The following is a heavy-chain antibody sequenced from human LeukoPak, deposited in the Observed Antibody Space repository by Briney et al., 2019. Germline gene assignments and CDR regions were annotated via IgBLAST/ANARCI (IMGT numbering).Heavy chain of an antibody. CDR3: ARGFYYHTSGYWGIDY. J-gene: IGHJ4*02. CDR1: GFTFSDSG. CDR2: IWYDGGNK. D-gene: IGHD3-22*01. V-gene: IGHV3-33*01. Sequence: GGSLRLSCAASGFTFSDSGMHWVRQTPGKGLEWVALIWYDGGNKYYADSVKGRYTISRDNSNNTLYLQMNSLRAEDTAVYYCARGFYYHTSGYWGIDYWGQGTLVTVSS.